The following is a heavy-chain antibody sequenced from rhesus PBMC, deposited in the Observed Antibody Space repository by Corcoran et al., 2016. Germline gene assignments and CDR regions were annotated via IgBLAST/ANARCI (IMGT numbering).Heavy chain of an antibody. CDR2: INSGGGST. Sequence: EVQLVETGGGLVQPGGSLQLSCAASGFTFSSYGMSWVRQAPGKGLEWVSAINSGGGSTYYADSVKGRFTISRDNSKNTLSLQMNSLRAEDTAVYYCAKDSWKGDFDYWGQGVLVTVSS. J-gene: IGHJ4*01. CDR1: GFTFSSYG. D-gene: IGHD1-1-1*01. CDR3: AKDSWKGDFDY. V-gene: IGHV3S5*01.